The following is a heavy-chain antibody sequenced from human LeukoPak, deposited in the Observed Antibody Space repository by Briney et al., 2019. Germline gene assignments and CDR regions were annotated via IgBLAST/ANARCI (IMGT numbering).Heavy chain of an antibody. CDR3: AKTPLIWGFAYWYFDL. Sequence: GGSLRLSCAASGFTFSSYAMSWVRQAPGKGLEWVSAISGSGGSTYYADSVKGRFTISRDNSKNTLYLQMNSLRAEDTAVYYCAKTPLIWGFAYWYFDLRGRGTLVTVSS. V-gene: IGHV3-23*01. CDR2: ISGSGGST. J-gene: IGHJ2*01. D-gene: IGHD3-16*01. CDR1: GFTFSSYA.